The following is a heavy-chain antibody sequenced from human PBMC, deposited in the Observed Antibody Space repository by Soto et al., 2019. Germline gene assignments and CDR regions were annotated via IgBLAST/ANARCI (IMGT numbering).Heavy chain of an antibody. CDR3: ARLGASCCGGDCYDYYYYGMDV. J-gene: IGHJ6*02. CDR2: IYPGDSDT. CDR1: GYSFTSYW. D-gene: IGHD2-21*02. V-gene: IGHV5-51*01. Sequence: PGESRKISCKGSGYSFTSYWIGWVRQMPGKGLEWMGIIYPGDSDTRYSPSFQGQVTISADKSISTAYLQWSSLKASDTAMYYCARLGASCCGGDCYDYYYYGMDVWGQGATVTVSS.